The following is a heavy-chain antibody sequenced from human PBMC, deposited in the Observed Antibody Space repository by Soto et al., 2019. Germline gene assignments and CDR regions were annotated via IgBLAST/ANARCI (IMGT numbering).Heavy chain of an antibody. Sequence: GGSLRLSCAASGFTFSSYWMSWVRQAPGKGLEWVANIKQDGSEKYYVDSVKGRFTISRDNAKNSLYLQMNSLRAEETAVYYCARDEGGGDYVFFYYYYGMDVWGQGTTVTVSS. J-gene: IGHJ6*02. CDR3: ARDEGGGDYVFFYYYYGMDV. CDR1: GFTFSSYW. CDR2: IKQDGSEK. D-gene: IGHD4-17*01. V-gene: IGHV3-7*05.